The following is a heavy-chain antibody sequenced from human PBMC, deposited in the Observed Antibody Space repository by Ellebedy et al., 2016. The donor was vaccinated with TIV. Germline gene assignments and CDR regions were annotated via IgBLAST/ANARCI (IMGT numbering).Heavy chain of an antibody. CDR2: IIPIFDIS. V-gene: IGHV1-69*10. Sequence: AASVKVSCKASGGNFSSYAISWVRQAPGQGLEWMGGIIPIFDISQNAERFEDRVTITADKSTTTAYMELRNLRFEDTAVYFCAGPTPYAYDLWGQGTMVTVSP. CDR1: GGNFSSYA. J-gene: IGHJ3*01. CDR3: AGPTPYAYDL.